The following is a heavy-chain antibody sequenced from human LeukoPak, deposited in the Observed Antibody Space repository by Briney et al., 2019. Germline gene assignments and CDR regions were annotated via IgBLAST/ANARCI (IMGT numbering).Heavy chain of an antibody. Sequence: NIKQDGSEKYYVDSVKGRFTISRDNAKNSLYLQMNSLRAEDTAVYYCAREFEYSTSTGLDYWGQGTLVTVSS. V-gene: IGHV3-7*01. J-gene: IGHJ4*02. CDR2: IKQDGSEK. CDR3: AREFEYSTSTGLDY. D-gene: IGHD6-6*01.